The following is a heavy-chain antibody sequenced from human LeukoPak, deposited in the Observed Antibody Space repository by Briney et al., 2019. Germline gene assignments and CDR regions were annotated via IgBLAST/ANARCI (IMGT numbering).Heavy chain of an antibody. CDR1: GFTFGSYA. CDR3: ARTQRFLEWLYYGMDV. D-gene: IGHD3-3*01. CDR2: ISYDGSNK. Sequence: TGGSLRLSCAASGFTFGSYAMHWVRQAPGKGLEWVAVISYDGSNKYYADSVKGRFTISRDNSKNTLYLQMNSLRAEDTAVYYCARTQRFLEWLYYGMDVWGQGTTVTVS. V-gene: IGHV3-30-3*01. J-gene: IGHJ6*02.